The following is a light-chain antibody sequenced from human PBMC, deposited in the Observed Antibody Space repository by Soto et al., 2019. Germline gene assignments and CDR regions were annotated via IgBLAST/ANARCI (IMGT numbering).Light chain of an antibody. CDR3: CSYAGRYTYV. V-gene: IGLV2-11*01. Sequence: QSVLTQPRSVSGSPGQSVTISCTGTSSDVGAYNYVSWYQHHPGKAPKLMIYDVSKRPSGVPDRFSGSKSGNTASLTISGLQAEDETDYYCCSYAGRYTYVFGTGTKVTV. CDR1: SSDVGAYNY. J-gene: IGLJ1*01. CDR2: DVS.